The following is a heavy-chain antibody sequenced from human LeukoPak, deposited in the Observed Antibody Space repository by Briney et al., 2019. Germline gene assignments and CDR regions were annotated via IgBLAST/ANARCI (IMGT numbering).Heavy chain of an antibody. Sequence: PGGSLRLSCAASGFTFSSYSMNWVRQAPGKGLEWVSPISSSSSYIYYADSVKGRFTISRDNAKNSLYLQMNSLRAEDTAVYYCARVDGHCSSTSCYTVHNWFDPWGQGTLVTVSS. CDR3: ARVDGHCSSTSCYTVHNWFDP. V-gene: IGHV3-21*01. J-gene: IGHJ5*02. CDR1: GFTFSSYS. D-gene: IGHD2-2*02. CDR2: ISSSSSYI.